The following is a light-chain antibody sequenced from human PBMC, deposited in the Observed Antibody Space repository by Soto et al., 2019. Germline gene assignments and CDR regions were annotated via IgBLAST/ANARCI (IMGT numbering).Light chain of an antibody. CDR3: VQGTHWPPFT. CDR2: KVS. CDR1: QSLVYSDGNTY. Sequence: VVMTQSPVSLPVTLGQPASISCRSSQSLVYSDGNTYLNWFQQRPGQSPRRLIHKVSNRDSGVPDRFSGSGSGTDFTLKISRVEAEYVGVYYCVQGTHWPPFTFGQGTKLEIK. V-gene: IGKV2-30*01. J-gene: IGKJ2*01.